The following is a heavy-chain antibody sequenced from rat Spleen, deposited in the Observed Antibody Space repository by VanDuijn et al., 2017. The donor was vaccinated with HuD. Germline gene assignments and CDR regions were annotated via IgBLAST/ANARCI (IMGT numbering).Heavy chain of an antibody. CDR2: ITSGGSNT. J-gene: IGHJ2*01. CDR1: GFTFSSFA. V-gene: IGHV5S23*01. D-gene: IGHD1-11*01. Sequence: EVHLVESGGGLVQPGRSLKLSCAASGFTFSSFAMAWVRQAPKKGLEWVATITSGGSNTYYPDSVKGRFTISRDNAKSTLYLQMDSLRSDDTATYYCATNYGYIYWGQGVMVTVSS. CDR3: ATNYGYIY.